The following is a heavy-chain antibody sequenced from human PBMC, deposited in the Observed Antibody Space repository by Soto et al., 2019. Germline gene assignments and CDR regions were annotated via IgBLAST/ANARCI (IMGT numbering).Heavy chain of an antibody. CDR2: IIPIFGTA. J-gene: IGHJ6*02. CDR1: GGTFSSYA. V-gene: IGHV1-69*13. CDR3: ARGCSSFSDYYGMDV. Sequence: SVKVSCKASGGTFSSYAISWVRQAPGQGLEWMGGIIPIFGTANYAQKFQGRVTITADESTSTAYMELSSLRSEDTAVYYRARGCSSFSDYYGMDVWGQGTTVTVSS. D-gene: IGHD6-13*01.